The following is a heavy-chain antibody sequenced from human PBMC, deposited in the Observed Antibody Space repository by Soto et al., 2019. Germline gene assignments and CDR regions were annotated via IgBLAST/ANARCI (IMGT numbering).Heavy chain of an antibody. V-gene: IGHV3-30*18. J-gene: IGHJ5*02. CDR1: GFTFSSYG. D-gene: IGHD3-16*01. Sequence: QVQLVESGGGVVQPGRSLRLSCAASGFTFSSYGMHWVRQAPGKGLEWVAVISYDGSNKYYADSVKGRFTISRDNSKNTLYLQMNSLRAEDTAVYYCAKGRLGASDWFDPWGQGTLVTVSS. CDR3: AKGRLGASDWFDP. CDR2: ISYDGSNK.